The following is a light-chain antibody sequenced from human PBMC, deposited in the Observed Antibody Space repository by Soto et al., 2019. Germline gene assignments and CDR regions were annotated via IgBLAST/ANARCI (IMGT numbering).Light chain of an antibody. CDR2: AAS. J-gene: IGKJ1*01. Sequence: DIPLTQSPSFLSASVGDRVTITCRASQGISNYLAWYQQKPGKAPKLLIYAASTLLSGVPSRFSGSGSGTEFTLTISSLQPEDFATYFCQQLNSYPWTFGQGTEVEIK. V-gene: IGKV1-9*01. CDR1: QGISNY. CDR3: QQLNSYPWT.